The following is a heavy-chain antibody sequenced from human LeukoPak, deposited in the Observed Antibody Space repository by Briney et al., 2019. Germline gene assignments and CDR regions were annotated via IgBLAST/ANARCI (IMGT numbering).Heavy chain of an antibody. V-gene: IGHV3-48*03. D-gene: IGHD3-10*02. CDR1: GYTLPYG. CDR3: AELGITMIGGV. Sequence: GGTVRLSCVVSGYTLPYGMSWGRQAPGKGLEWVSYVSATGYTTSYADSVKGRLTISRDNAQNSLYLQMNSLRAEDTAVYYCAELGITMIGGVWGKGTTVTISS. J-gene: IGHJ6*04. CDR2: VSATGYTT.